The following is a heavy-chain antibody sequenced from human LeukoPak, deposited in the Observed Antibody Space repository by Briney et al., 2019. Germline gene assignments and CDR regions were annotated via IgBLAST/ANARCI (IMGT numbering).Heavy chain of an antibody. D-gene: IGHD1-14*01. J-gene: IGHJ4*02. V-gene: IGHV4-31*03. CDR3: ASSQPGRRGFDY. Sequence: PSETLSLTCTVSGGSISSGGYYWSWIRQHPGKGLEWIGYIYYSGSTYYIPSLKSRVTISVDTSKNQFSLKLSSVTAADTAVYYCASSQPGRRGFDYWGQGTLVTVSS. CDR1: GGSISSGGYY. CDR2: IYYSGST.